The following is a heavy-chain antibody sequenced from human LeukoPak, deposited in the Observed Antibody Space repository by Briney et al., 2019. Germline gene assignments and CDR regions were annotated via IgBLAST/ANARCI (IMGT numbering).Heavy chain of an antibody. V-gene: IGHV4-30-4*07. D-gene: IGHD3-10*01. CDR2: FFYSGST. CDR3: ASLVITNFDY. CDR1: GGSISSGSYS. Sequence: MSSETLSLTCAVSGGSISSGSYSWSWIRQPPGKGLEWIGYFFYSGSTYYNPSLKSRVTISVDTSKNQFSLKLSSVTAADTAVYYCASLVITNFDYWGQGTLVTVSS. J-gene: IGHJ4*02.